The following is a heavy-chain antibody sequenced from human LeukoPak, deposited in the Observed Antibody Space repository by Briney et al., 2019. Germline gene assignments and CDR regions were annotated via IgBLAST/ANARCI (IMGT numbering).Heavy chain of an antibody. J-gene: IGHJ4*02. CDR3: ARKLVIFGGIDY. V-gene: IGHV4-38-2*02. CDR1: GYSISSGYY. Sequence: SETLSLTCTVSGYSISSGYYWGWIRQPPGKGLEWIGSIYRSGSTYYNPSLKSRVTISVDTSKNQFSLKLSSVTAADTAVYYCARKLVIFGGIDYWGQGTLVTVSS. CDR2: IYRSGST. D-gene: IGHD3/OR15-3a*01.